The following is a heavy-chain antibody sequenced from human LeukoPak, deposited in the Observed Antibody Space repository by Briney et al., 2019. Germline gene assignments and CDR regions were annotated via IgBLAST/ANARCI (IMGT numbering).Heavy chain of an antibody. D-gene: IGHD7-27*01. J-gene: IGHJ4*02. Sequence: ASVKVSCKASGYTFTAYYFHWVRQAPGQGLEWMGWINPNSGGTNYAQKFQGRVTTTRDTSISTAYMELSRLRSDDTAVYYCATGATGHYFDYWGQGTLVTVSS. CDR2: INPNSGGT. CDR3: ATGATGHYFDY. V-gene: IGHV1-2*02. CDR1: GYTFTAYY.